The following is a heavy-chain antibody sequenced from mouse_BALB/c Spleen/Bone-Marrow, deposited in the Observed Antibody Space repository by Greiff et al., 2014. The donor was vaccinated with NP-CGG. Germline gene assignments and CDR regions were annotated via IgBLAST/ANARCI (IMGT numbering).Heavy chain of an antibody. CDR1: GFNIKDTY. D-gene: IGHD1-1*01. Sequence: EVKLQESGAELVKPGASVKLSCTASGFNIKDTYMHWVKQRPEQGLEWIGRIDPANGNTKYDPKFQGKATITADTSSNTAYLQLSSLTSEDTAVYYCAPYYYGSSQFAYRGQGTLGPVSA. CDR2: IDPANGNT. V-gene: IGHV14-3*02. CDR3: APYYYGSSQFAY. J-gene: IGHJ3*01.